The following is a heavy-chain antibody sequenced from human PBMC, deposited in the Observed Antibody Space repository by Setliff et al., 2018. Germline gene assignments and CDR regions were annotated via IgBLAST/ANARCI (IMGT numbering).Heavy chain of an antibody. V-gene: IGHV4-34*01. CDR3: ARGADYHDTSGYSH. D-gene: IGHD3-22*01. Sequence: SETLSLTCAVYGGSFSGYYWSWIRQPPGKGLEWIGEINHSGSTNYNPSLKSRVTISVDTSKNQFSLKVNSVTAADTAVYYCARGADYHDTSGYSHWGQGTLVTVSS. J-gene: IGHJ4*02. CDR1: GGSFSGYY. CDR2: INHSGST.